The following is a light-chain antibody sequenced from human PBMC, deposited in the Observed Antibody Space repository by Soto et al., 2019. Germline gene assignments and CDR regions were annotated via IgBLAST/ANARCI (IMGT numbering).Light chain of an antibody. CDR1: QSISSW. Sequence: DIPMTQSPSTLSASVGDRVTITCRASQSISSWLAWYQQKPGKAPKLLIHEASRLESGVPSRFSGSESGTEFTLTISSLHPDDFATYYCQQYTNFPLTFGGGTTVEIK. CDR2: EAS. V-gene: IGKV1-5*01. CDR3: QQYTNFPLT. J-gene: IGKJ4*01.